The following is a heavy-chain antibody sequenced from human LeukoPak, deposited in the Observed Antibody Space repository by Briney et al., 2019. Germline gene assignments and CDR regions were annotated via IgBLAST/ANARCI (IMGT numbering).Heavy chain of an antibody. Sequence: GGSLRLPCTASRFTFGDYAMSWFRQAPGKGLEWVGFIRSKAYGGTTEYAASVKGRFTISRDDSKSIAYLQMNSLKTEDTAVYYCTRDRFYYDSSGYSIDYWGQGTLVTVSS. CDR1: RFTFGDYA. CDR2: IRSKAYGGTT. CDR3: TRDRFYYDSSGYSIDY. D-gene: IGHD3-22*01. V-gene: IGHV3-49*03. J-gene: IGHJ4*02.